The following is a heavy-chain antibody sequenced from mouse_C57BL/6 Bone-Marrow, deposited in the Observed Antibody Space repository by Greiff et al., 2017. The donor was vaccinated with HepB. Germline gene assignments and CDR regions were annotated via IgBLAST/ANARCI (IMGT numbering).Heavy chain of an antibody. CDR2: ISDGGSYT. J-gene: IGHJ2*01. D-gene: IGHD2-5*01. V-gene: IGHV5-4*01. CDR3: ARDSNYPFYFDY. Sequence: EVQVVESGGGLVKPGGSLKLSCAASGFTFSSYAMSWVRQTPEKRLEWVATISDGGSYTYYPDNVKGRFTISRDNAKNNLYLQMSHLKSEDTAMYYCARDSNYPFYFDYWGQGTTLTVSS. CDR1: GFTFSSYA.